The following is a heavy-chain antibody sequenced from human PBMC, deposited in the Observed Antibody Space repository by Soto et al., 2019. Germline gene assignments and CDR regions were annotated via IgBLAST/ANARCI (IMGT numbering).Heavy chain of an antibody. CDR3: TTEGNVLRFLECPQCFDY. J-gene: IGHJ4*02. D-gene: IGHD3-3*01. V-gene: IGHV3-15*07. CDR1: GFTFSNAW. CDR2: IKSKTDGGTT. Sequence: GGSLRLSCAASGFTFSNAWMNWVRQAPGKGLEWVGRIKSKTDGGTTDYAAPVKGRFTISRDDSKNTLYLQMNSLKTEDTAVYYCTTEGNVLRFLECPQCFDYWGQGTLVTVSS.